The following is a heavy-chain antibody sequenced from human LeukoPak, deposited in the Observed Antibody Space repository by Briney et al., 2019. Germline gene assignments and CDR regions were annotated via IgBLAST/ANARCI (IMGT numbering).Heavy chain of an antibody. V-gene: IGHV1-3*01. D-gene: IGHD1-1*01. J-gene: IGHJ6*02. CDR2: INAGNGNT. Sequence: ASVKVSCKASGGTFSSYAISWVRQAPGQRLEWMGWINAGNGNTKYSQKFQGRVTITRDTSASTAYMELSSLRSEDTAVYYCAREYLNRYVCYGMDVWGQGTTVTVSS. CDR1: GGTFSSYA. CDR3: AREYLNRYVCYGMDV.